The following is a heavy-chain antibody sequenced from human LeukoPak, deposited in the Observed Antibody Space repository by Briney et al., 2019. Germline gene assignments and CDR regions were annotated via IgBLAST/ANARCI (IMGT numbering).Heavy chain of an antibody. V-gene: IGHV3-21*01. CDR1: GFTFSTYY. CDR2: ITTSSSYI. Sequence: PGGSLRLSCAASGFTFSTYYMNWVRQAPGKGLEWVSSITTSSSYIYYADSVKGRFTISRDNAKNSLYLQMNSLRAEDTAVYCARHVVAVGFDYWGQGTLVTVSS. CDR3: ARHVVAVGFDY. J-gene: IGHJ4*02. D-gene: IGHD3-22*01.